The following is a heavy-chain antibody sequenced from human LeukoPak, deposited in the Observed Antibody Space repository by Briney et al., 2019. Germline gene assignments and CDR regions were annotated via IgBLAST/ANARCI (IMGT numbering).Heavy chain of an antibody. J-gene: IGHJ4*02. V-gene: IGHV1-69*13. CDR3: ARGEDVVVPAAMPLDY. Sequence: ASVKVSCKASGGTFSSYAISWVRQAPGQGLEWMGGIIPIFGTANYAQKFQGRVTITADESTSTAYMELSSLRSEDTAVYYCARGEDVVVPAAMPLDYWGQGTLVTVSS. CDR1: GGTFSSYA. D-gene: IGHD2-2*01. CDR2: IIPIFGTA.